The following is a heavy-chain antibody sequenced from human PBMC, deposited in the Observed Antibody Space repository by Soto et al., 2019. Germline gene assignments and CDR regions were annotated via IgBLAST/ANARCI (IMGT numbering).Heavy chain of an antibody. V-gene: IGHV3-11*01. CDR3: ARLAVAGTHYFDN. CDR1: GFSFSDYY. CDR2: ITHSGSII. D-gene: IGHD6-19*01. J-gene: IGHJ4*02. Sequence: QVQLVESGGGLVKPGGSLRLSRAASGFSFSDYYMSWSRQAPGKGLEGVSYITHSGSIIHYAGSVKGRFTISRDNTKNSLYLQMNSLRAEDTAVYYCARLAVAGTHYFDNWGQGTLVTVSS.